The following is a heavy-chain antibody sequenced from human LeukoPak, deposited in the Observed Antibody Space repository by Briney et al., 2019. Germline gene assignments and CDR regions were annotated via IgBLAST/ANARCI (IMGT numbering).Heavy chain of an antibody. CDR3: ARLRDGYNGWYFDY. CDR1: GGSISSSSYY. V-gene: IGHV4-39*07. D-gene: IGHD5-24*01. J-gene: IGHJ4*02. CDR2: IYYSGTT. Sequence: PSETLSLTCTVSGGSISSSSYYWGWIRQPPGKGLEWIGSIYYSGTTYYSPSLRSRLIMSVETSKNQFSLKLTSVTAADTAVYYCARLRDGYNGWYFDYWGQGTLVTVSS.